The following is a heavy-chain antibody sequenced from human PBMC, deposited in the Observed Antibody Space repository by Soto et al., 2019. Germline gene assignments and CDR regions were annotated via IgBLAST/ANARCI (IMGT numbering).Heavy chain of an antibody. CDR2: IYYSGST. Sequence: SETLSLTCTVSGGSISSYYWSWIRQPPGKGLEWIGYIYYSGSTNYNPSLKSRVTISQDTSKNRFSLNLISVTAADTAVYYCARTSSGWTFDYWGQGTLVTVS. CDR3: ARTSSGWTFDY. CDR1: GGSISSYY. V-gene: IGHV4-59*01. D-gene: IGHD6-19*01. J-gene: IGHJ4*02.